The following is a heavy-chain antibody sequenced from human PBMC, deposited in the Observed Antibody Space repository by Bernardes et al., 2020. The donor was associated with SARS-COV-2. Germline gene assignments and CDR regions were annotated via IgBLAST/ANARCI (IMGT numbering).Heavy chain of an antibody. Sequence: SETLSLTCTVSGGSISSYYWSWIRQPPGKGLEWIGYIYYSGSTNYNPSLKSRVTISVDTSKNQFSLKLSSVTAADTAVYYCARHGVGELFPYYYYGMDVWGQGTTVTVSS. J-gene: IGHJ6*02. CDR1: GGSISSYY. CDR3: ARHGVGELFPYYYYGMDV. D-gene: IGHD3-10*01. CDR2: IYYSGST. V-gene: IGHV4-59*08.